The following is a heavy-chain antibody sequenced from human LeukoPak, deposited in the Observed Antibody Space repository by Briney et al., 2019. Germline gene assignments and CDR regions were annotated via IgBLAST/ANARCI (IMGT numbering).Heavy chain of an antibody. CDR2: IYSSGST. J-gene: IGHJ3*02. CDR3: AKSNGYGLVDI. CDR1: GGSISTYY. V-gene: IGHV4-4*07. D-gene: IGHD3-10*01. Sequence: SETLSLTCTVSGGSISTYYWSWSRQPAGKGLEWIGRIYSSGSTSYNPSLKSRVTMSVDTSKNQFSLKLSSVTAADTAVYYCAKSNGYGLVDIWGQGTMVTVSS.